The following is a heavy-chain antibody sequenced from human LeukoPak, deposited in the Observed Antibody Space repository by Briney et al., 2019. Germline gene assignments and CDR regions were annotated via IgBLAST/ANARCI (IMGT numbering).Heavy chain of an antibody. CDR1: GYTFTVYY. CDR2: TNPNSGGT. Sequence: GASVKVSFKASGYTFTVYYMHWVRQAPGQGLEWMGWTNPNSGGTNYAQKFQGRVTMTRDTSISTAYMELSRLRSDDTAVYYCARVRAVAGIRYYGMDVWGQGTTVTVSS. CDR3: ARVRAVAGIRYYGMDV. V-gene: IGHV1-2*02. J-gene: IGHJ6*02. D-gene: IGHD6-19*01.